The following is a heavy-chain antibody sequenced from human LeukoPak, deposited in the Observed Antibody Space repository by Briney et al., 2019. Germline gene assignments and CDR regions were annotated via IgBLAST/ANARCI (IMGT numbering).Heavy chain of an antibody. J-gene: IGHJ4*02. CDR3: ARILHRDLNEHTLDY. CDR2: IYYSGST. V-gene: IGHV4-30-4*07. CDR1: GGSISSGGYS. Sequence: SQTLSLTCAVSGGSISSGGYSWSWIRQPPGKGLEWIGYIYYSGSTYYNPSLRSRVSISIDKSKNQFSLKLSSVTAADTAVYYCARILHRDLNEHTLDYWGQGTLVTVSS. D-gene: IGHD1/OR15-1a*01.